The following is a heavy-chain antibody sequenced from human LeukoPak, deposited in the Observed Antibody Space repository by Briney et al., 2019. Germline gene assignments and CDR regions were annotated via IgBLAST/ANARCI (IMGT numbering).Heavy chain of an antibody. CDR3: ARPYGGLYWYFDL. CDR2: IYHSGST. CDR1: GGSISSGGYY. D-gene: IGHD4-23*01. J-gene: IGHJ2*01. V-gene: IGHV4-30-2*01. Sequence: PSQTLSLTCTVSGGSISSGGYYWSWIRQPPGKGLEWIGYIYHSGSTYYNPSLKSRVTISVDRSKNQFSLKLSSVTAADTAVYYCARPYGGLYWYFDLWGRGTLVTVSA.